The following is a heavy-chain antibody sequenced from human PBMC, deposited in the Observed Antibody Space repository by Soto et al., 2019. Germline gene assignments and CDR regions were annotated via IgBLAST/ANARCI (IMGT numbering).Heavy chain of an antibody. D-gene: IGHD6-13*01. J-gene: IGHJ5*02. V-gene: IGHV4-30-4*01. CDR3: ARRQQLARPSVWFDP. CDR1: GGSISSGDYY. CDR2: IYYSGST. Sequence: SETLSLTCTDSGGSISSGDYYWSWIRQPPGKGLEWIGYIYYSGSTYYNPSLKSRVTISVDTSKNQFSLKLSSVTAADTAVYYCARRQQLARPSVWFDPWGQGALVTVSS.